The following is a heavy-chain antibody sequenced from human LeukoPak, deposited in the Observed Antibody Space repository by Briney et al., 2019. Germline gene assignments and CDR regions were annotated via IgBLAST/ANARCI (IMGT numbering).Heavy chain of an antibody. CDR2: IYHSGST. J-gene: IGHJ4*02. CDR3: ARVPQNDYGDLYFDY. Sequence: PSETLPLTCTVSGYSISSGYYWGWIRQPPGKGLEWIGSIYHSGSTYYNLSLKSRVTISVDTSKNQFSLKLSSVTAADAAVYYCARVPQNDYGDLYFDYWGQGTLVTVSS. V-gene: IGHV4-38-2*02. CDR1: GYSISSGYY. D-gene: IGHD4-17*01.